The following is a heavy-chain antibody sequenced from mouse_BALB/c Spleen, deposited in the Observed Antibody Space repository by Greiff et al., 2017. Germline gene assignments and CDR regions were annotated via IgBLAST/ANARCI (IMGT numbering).Heavy chain of an antibody. CDR2: ISTGGGNT. CDR3: ARNPLFSRAIGGMDY. V-gene: IGHV5-12-2*01. J-gene: IGHJ4*01. Sequence: EVQLVESGGGLVQPGGSLKLSCAASGFTFSSYTMSWVRQTPEKRLEWVAYISTGGGNTFYPDTVKGRFTISRDNAKNTLYLQMSSLKSEDTAMYYCARNPLFSRAIGGMDYWGQGTTVTVSS. CDR1: GFTFSSYT. D-gene: IGHD3-3*01.